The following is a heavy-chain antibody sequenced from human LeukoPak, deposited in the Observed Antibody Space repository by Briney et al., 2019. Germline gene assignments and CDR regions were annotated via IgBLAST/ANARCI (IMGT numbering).Heavy chain of an antibody. D-gene: IGHD5-12*01. CDR2: VYYNGGT. V-gene: IGHV4-31*03. J-gene: IGHJ4*02. Sequence: SETLSLTCTVSGGSISSGGYYWSWIRHHPGKGLEWIGYVYYNGGTDYTPSLKSRVTISVDTSKNHFSLRLTSVTAADTAVYFCARVGNGYDYADYWGQGTLVTVSS. CDR1: GGSISSGGYY. CDR3: ARVGNGYDYADY.